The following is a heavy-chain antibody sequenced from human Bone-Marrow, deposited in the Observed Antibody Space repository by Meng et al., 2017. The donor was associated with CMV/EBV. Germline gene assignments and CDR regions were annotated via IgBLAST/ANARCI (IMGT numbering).Heavy chain of an antibody. V-gene: IGHV1-18*01. CDR3: ARDAGSGGSGSYYGPNTGMDV. CDR2: ISAYNGNT. D-gene: IGHD3-10*01. CDR1: GYTFTSYG. Sequence: ASVKVSCKASGYTFTSYGISWVRQAPGQGLEWMGWISAYNGNTNYAQKLQGRVTMTTDISTSTAYMELRSLRSDDTAVYYCARDAGSGGSGSYYGPNTGMDVWGQGTTVTVSS. J-gene: IGHJ6*02.